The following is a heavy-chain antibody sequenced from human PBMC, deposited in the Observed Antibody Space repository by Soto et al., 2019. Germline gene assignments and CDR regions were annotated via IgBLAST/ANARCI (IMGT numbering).Heavy chain of an antibody. V-gene: IGHV1-8*01. D-gene: IGHD6-13*01. CDR3: ASRIAAELYYYYGMDV. Sequence: QVQLVQSGAEVKKPGASVKVSCKASGYTFTSYDINWVRQATGQGLEWMGWMNPNSGNTGYAQKFQGRVTMTRNTSKSAAYMQLSSLRSEDTAVYYCASRIAAELYYYYGMDVWGQGTTVTVSS. CDR2: MNPNSGNT. CDR1: GYTFTSYD. J-gene: IGHJ6*02.